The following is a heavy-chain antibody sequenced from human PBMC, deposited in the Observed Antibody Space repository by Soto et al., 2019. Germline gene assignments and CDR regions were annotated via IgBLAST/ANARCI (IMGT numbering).Heavy chain of an antibody. J-gene: IGHJ5*02. CDR3: ARLQGGWFDP. V-gene: IGHV2-26*01. CDR1: GFSLSTSGAG. Sequence: GSGPTLVNPTQTLTVTCTFSGFSLSTSGAGVSWIRQPPGKALEWLAHIFSNDEKSYSTSLKSRLTISKDTSKSQVVLTMTNMDPVDTATYYCARLQGGWFDPWGQGTLVTVSS. D-gene: IGHD3-16*01. CDR2: IFSNDEK.